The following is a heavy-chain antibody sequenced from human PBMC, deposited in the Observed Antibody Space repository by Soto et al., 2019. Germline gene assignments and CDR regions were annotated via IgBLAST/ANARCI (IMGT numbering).Heavy chain of an antibody. CDR1: GFSFSSYG. J-gene: IGHJ4*02. CDR3: AKDYGPKAPYPYSNTHTDF. D-gene: IGHD6-13*01. Sequence: QRHLVESGGGVVQPGGSLRLSCAASGFSFSSYGMHWISQDPGKGLGWVAVISHDGAFKDYADSVKGRFTISRDNSENTLFLEMNSLGPSDTAVYYCAKDYGPKAPYPYSNTHTDFWGQGTRVTVSS. CDR2: ISHDGAFK. V-gene: IGHV3-30*18.